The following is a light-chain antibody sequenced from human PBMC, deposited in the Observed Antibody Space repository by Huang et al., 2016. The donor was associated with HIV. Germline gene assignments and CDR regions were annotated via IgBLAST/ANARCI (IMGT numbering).Light chain of an antibody. V-gene: IGKV3-11*01. J-gene: IGKJ5*01. Sequence: ETVLTQYPATMSLSTGERATLSCRASQSVNSYLAWYQQKPGQTPRLLIYDASNRATGIPARFSGSGSGTDFTLTISSLEPEDFAVYYCQQRKYWPPITFGQGTRLEMK. CDR1: QSVNSY. CDR3: QQRKYWPPIT. CDR2: DAS.